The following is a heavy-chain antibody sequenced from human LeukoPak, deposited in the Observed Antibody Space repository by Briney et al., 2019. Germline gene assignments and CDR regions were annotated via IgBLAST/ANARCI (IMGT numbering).Heavy chain of an antibody. CDR2: MYYSGST. CDR1: GGSISRSSYY. CDR3: ARHRSLAAAGDF. V-gene: IGHV4-39*01. J-gene: IGHJ4*02. D-gene: IGHD6-13*01. Sequence: KPSETLSLTCTVSGGSISRSSYYWGWIRQPPGKGLEWIGSMYYSGSTYYNPSLKSRVTISVDTSKSQFSLKLTSVTAADTAVYYCARHRSLAAAGDFWGQGTLVTVSS.